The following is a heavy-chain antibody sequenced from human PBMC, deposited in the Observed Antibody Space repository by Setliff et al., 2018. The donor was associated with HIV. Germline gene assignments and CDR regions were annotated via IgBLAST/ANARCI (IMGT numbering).Heavy chain of an antibody. V-gene: IGHV3-23*01. D-gene: IGHD4-17*01. CDR2: ISVSGRST. CDR3: ARGQTTGEY. CDR1: GFTFSSYA. J-gene: IGHJ4*02. Sequence: GGSLRLSCAASGFTFSSYAMSWVRQAPGKGLEWVSVISVSGRSTYYADSVKGRFTISRDNSKNTLYLQMSSLRAEDTAVYYCARGQTTGEYWGQGTLVTVLL.